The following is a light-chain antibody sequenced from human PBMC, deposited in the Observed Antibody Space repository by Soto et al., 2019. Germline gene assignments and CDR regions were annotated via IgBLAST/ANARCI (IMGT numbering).Light chain of an antibody. J-gene: IGKJ1*01. CDR2: WAS. CDR1: QSVLYSSNNKNY. V-gene: IGKV4-1*01. Sequence: DIVMTQSPDSLAVSLGERATINCKSSQSVLYSSNNKNYLAWYQQKPGQPPKLLIYWASTRESGVPDRFSGSGSGKEFTLTSSSLQAEDGAVYYCQQYYSTPPTFGQGTKVEIK. CDR3: QQYYSTPPT.